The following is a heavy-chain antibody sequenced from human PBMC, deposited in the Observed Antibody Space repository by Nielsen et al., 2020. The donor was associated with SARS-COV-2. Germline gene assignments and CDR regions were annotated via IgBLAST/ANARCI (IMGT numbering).Heavy chain of an antibody. D-gene: IGHD3-3*01. CDR2: INWNGGST. V-gene: IGHV3-20*01. CDR3: ARDMGRTIFGVVRPWVEYGMDV. J-gene: IGHJ6*02. CDR1: GGSISSYS. Sequence: ETLSLTCTVSGGSISSYSWSWIRQPPGKGLEWVSGINWNGGSTGYADSVKGQFTISRDNAKNSLYLQMNSLRAEDTALYHCARDMGRTIFGVVRPWVEYGMDVWGQGTTVTVSS.